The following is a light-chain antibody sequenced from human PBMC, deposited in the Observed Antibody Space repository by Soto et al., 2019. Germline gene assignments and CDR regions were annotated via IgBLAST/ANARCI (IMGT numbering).Light chain of an antibody. CDR3: SSYTTTSTWV. Sequence: QLVLTQPASVSGSPGQSITISCTGTSSDVRDYNYVSWYQQHPGKAPKVIIYEVTNRPSGVSDRFSGSKSGNTASLTISGLQAADEAEYYCSSYTTTSTWVFGGGTQLTVL. CDR2: EVT. J-gene: IGLJ3*02. V-gene: IGLV2-14*03. CDR1: SSDVRDYNY.